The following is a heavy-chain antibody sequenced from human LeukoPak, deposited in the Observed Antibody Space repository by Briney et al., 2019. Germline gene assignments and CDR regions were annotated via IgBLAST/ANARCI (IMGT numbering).Heavy chain of an antibody. Sequence: PGGSLRLSCAASGFTFSSYAMSWVRQAPGKGLEWVSAISGSGGSTYYADSVKGRFTISRDNSKNTLYLQMNSLRAEDTAVYYCANPTYYDFWSGYSDEDYWGQGTLVTVSS. J-gene: IGHJ4*02. CDR2: ISGSGGST. V-gene: IGHV3-23*01. CDR1: GFTFSSYA. D-gene: IGHD3-3*01. CDR3: ANPTYYDFWSGYSDEDY.